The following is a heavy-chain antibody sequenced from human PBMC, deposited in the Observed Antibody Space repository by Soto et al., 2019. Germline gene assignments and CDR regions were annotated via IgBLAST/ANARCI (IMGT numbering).Heavy chain of an antibody. CDR3: ARDYSSYGPFDY. Sequence: GGSLRLSCAASGFTFSNYWMHWVRQAPGKGLVWVSRITGDGSGTEYADSLRGRFTVSRDNAKNSLYLQMNSLRAEDTAVYYCARDYSSYGPFDYWGQGTLVTVSS. J-gene: IGHJ4*02. V-gene: IGHV3-74*03. D-gene: IGHD5-18*01. CDR1: GFTFSNYW. CDR2: ITGDGSGT.